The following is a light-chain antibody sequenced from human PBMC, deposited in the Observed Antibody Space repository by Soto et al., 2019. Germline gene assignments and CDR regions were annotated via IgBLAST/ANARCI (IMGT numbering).Light chain of an antibody. V-gene: IGKV1-39*01. CDR1: QSISNH. Sequence: DIPMTQSRPSLSASVEDRVIITCRASQSISNHLNWYHQKPGKAPKLLIFAASSLQSGVPSRFSGSRSGPDFTLTISSLQPEDFATYYCQQSYSSPPTFGQGTKVDIK. CDR2: AAS. J-gene: IGKJ1*01. CDR3: QQSYSSPPT.